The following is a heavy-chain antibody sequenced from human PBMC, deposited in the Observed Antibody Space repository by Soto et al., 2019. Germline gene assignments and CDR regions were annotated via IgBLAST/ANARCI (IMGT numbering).Heavy chain of an antibody. V-gene: IGHV4-34*01. CDR1: GGSFSGNY. Sequence: SETLSLTCAVYGGSFSGNYWSWIRQPPGKGLEWIGEFNRGGSTNYNPSLKGRVTISVDTSKNQFSLKLRSVTAADTAVYYCARGTQMGSYNWFDPWGQGTLVTVSS. J-gene: IGHJ5*02. CDR3: ARGTQMGSYNWFDP. CDR2: FNRGGST. D-gene: IGHD3-16*01.